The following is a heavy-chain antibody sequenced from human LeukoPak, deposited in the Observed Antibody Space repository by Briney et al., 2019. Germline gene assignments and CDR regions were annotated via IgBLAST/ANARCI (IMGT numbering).Heavy chain of an antibody. V-gene: IGHV3-23*01. D-gene: IGHD2-15*01. CDR3: ALAAAASSFDY. J-gene: IGHJ4*02. CDR2: ISGSGGTT. CDR1: GFTFSSYS. Sequence: GGSLRLSCAASGFTFSSYSMNWVRQAPGKGLEWVSGISGSGGTTYYADSVKGRFTISRDNSKNTLYLQMNSLRVEDTAVYYCALAAAASSFDYWGQGTLLTVSS.